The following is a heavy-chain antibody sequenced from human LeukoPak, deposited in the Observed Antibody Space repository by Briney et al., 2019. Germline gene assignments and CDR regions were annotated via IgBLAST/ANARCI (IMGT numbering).Heavy chain of an antibody. V-gene: IGHV4-30-2*01. Sequence: SQTLSLTCAVSGGSISSGGYSWSWIRQPPGKGLEWIGYIYHSGSTYYNPSLKSRVTISVDRSKNQFSLKLSSVTAADTAVYYCARATNRKQWLPPGSGRWFDPWGQGTLVTVSS. CDR2: IYHSGST. D-gene: IGHD6-19*01. CDR3: ARATNRKQWLPPGSGRWFDP. J-gene: IGHJ5*02. CDR1: GGSISSGGYS.